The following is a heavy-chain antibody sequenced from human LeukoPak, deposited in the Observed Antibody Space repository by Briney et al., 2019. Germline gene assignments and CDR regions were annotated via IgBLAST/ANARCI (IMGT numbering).Heavy chain of an antibody. D-gene: IGHD3-3*01. V-gene: IGHV3-23*01. CDR3: AKDLDFWSGYYTDY. Sequence: PGGSLILSCAASGFTFSSYAMSWVRQAPGKGLEWVSAISGSGGSTYYADSVKGRFTISRDNSKNTLYLQMNSLRAEDTAVYYCAKDLDFWSGYYTDYWGQGTLVTVSS. J-gene: IGHJ4*02. CDR2: ISGSGGST. CDR1: GFTFSSYA.